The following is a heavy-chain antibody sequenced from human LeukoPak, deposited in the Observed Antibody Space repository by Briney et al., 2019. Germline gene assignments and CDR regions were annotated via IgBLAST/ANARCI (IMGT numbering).Heavy chain of an antibody. V-gene: IGHV3-21*01. J-gene: IGHJ4*02. D-gene: IGHD1-26*01. Sequence: QPGGSLRLSCAASGFTFSSYSMNWVRQAPGKGLGWVSSISSSSSYIYYADSVKGRFTISRDNAKNSLYLQMNSLRAEDTAVYYCARDRRYSGSYGFDYWGQGTLVTVSS. CDR2: ISSSSSYI. CDR3: ARDRRYSGSYGFDY. CDR1: GFTFSSYS.